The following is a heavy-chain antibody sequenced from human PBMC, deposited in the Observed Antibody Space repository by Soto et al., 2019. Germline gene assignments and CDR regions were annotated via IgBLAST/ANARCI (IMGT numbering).Heavy chain of an antibody. CDR1: GFTFSTYW. D-gene: IGHD1-26*01. V-gene: IGHV3-74*01. CDR2: ISSDGSVT. J-gene: IGHJ4*02. CDR3: ASAITSVGATTKGDY. Sequence: EVQLVESGGGLVQPGGSLRLSCAASGFTFSTYWMHWVRQAPGKGPVWVSRISSDGSVTDYAGSVKGRFTISRDNAKNTLYLQRNSLRAEDTAVYYCASAITSVGATTKGDYWGQGTLVTVSS.